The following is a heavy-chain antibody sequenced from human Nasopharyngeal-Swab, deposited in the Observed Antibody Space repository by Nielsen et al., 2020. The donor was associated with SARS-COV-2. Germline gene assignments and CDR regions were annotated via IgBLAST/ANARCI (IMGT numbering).Heavy chain of an antibody. V-gene: IGHV3-69-1*01. Sequence: GGSLRLSCAISGFSFSDSWMHWVRQAPGKGLQWISYITSGNSVQYADSVRGRFTISSDNARNTVYLQMSSLRVEDTAVYYCARDFDKDRWGQGTLVTVSS. CDR1: GFSFSDSW. CDR3: ARDFDKDR. D-gene: IGHD3-9*01. J-gene: IGHJ4*02. CDR2: ITSGNSV.